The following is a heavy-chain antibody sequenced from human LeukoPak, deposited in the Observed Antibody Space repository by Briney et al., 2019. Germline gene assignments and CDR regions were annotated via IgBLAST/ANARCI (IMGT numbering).Heavy chain of an antibody. V-gene: IGHV4-30-4*01. Sequence: SETLSLTCTVSGGSITSGDYYWSWIRQPPGKGLEWIGHIYYSGTTYYNSSLKSRATILVDTSKKQFSLKLSSVTAADTAVYYCARSYSGYGFGWFDPWGQGTLVTVSS. CDR1: GGSITSGDYY. D-gene: IGHD5-12*01. CDR2: IYYSGTT. CDR3: ARSYSGYGFGWFDP. J-gene: IGHJ5*02.